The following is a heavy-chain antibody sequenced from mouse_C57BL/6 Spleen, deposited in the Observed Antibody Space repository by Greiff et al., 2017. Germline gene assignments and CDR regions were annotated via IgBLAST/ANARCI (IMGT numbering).Heavy chain of an antibody. Sequence: VKLQQPGAELVMPGASVKLSCKASGYTFTSYWMHWVKQRPGQGLEWIGEIDPSDSYTNYNQKFKGKSTLTVYKSSSTAYMQLSSLTSEDSAVYYCARRGPSTLYYFDYWGQGTTLTVSS. CDR3: ARRGPSTLYYFDY. CDR1: GYTFTSYW. V-gene: IGHV1-69*01. J-gene: IGHJ2*01. CDR2: IDPSDSYT.